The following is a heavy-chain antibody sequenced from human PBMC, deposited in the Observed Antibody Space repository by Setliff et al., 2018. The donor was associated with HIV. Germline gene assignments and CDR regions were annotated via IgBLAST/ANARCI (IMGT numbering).Heavy chain of an antibody. CDR2: IYSDGST. CDR3: ARVLPYNSALDN. J-gene: IGHJ4*02. V-gene: IGHV3-66*02. Sequence: GGSLRLSCEASGFTVSSSYMAWVRQAPGKGLEWVSTIYSDGSTYHRDSVKGRFTLSRDTSKNTMYLQMNSLRREDTAVYYCARVLPYNSALDNWGQGTLVTVSS. CDR1: GFTVSSSY. D-gene: IGHD6-25*01.